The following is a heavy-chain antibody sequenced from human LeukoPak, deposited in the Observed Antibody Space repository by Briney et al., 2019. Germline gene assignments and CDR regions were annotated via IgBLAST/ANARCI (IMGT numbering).Heavy chain of an antibody. CDR1: GFTLDDYA. Sequence: GGSLRLSCVASGFTLDDYALHWVRQAPGKGLEWISLISGDGDNTYYADSVKGRFTISRDNSKNSLYLQMSSLRAEDTALYYCAKGVRSGTYYNCFDPWGQGTLVTVSS. J-gene: IGHJ5*02. D-gene: IGHD1-26*01. V-gene: IGHV3-43*02. CDR2: ISGDGDNT. CDR3: AKGVRSGTYYNCFDP.